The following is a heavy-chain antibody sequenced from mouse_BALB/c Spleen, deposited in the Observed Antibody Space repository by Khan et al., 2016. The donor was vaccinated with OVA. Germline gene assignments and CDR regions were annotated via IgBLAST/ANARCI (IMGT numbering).Heavy chain of an antibody. CDR2: ISSGSSTI. J-gene: IGHJ2*01. D-gene: IGHD1-1*01. V-gene: IGHV5-17*02. CDR3: ASNYYGKNCFDY. Sequence: EVELVESGGGLVQPGGSRKLSCAASGFTFSSFGMHWVRQAPEKGLEWVAYISSGSSTIYYADTVKGRFTISRDNPKNTLFLQMTSLRSEDTAMYYCASNYYGKNCFDYWGQGTTLTVSS. CDR1: GFTFSSFG.